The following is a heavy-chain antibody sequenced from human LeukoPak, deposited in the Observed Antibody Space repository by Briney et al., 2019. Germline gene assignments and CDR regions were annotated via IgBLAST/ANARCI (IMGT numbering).Heavy chain of an antibody. V-gene: IGHV3-33*08. D-gene: IGHD6-19*01. J-gene: IGHJ4*02. CDR3: VRISVTGTGDDY. CDR2: IWYDGSNK. CDR1: GFNFSSYA. Sequence: GGSLRLSWSGSGFNFSSYAMSGVRQTPGKGLEWVAVIWYDGSNKYYADSVKGRFTISRDNSKKTLYLQMNSLRAEDTAVYYCVRISVTGTGDDYWGQGTLVTVSS.